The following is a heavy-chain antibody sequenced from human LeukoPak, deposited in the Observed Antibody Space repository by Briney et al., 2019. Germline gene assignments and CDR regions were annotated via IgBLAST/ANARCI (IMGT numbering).Heavy chain of an antibody. CDR3: AREVNYGSGSFDY. J-gene: IGHJ4*02. CDR1: GFTFSDYY. D-gene: IGHD3-10*01. CDR2: ISSSGSTI. Sequence: GGSLRLSCAASGFTFSDYYMSWLRQAPGKGLEWVSYISSSGSTIYYADSVKGRFTISRDNAKNSLYLQMNSLRAEDTAVYYCAREVNYGSGSFDYWGQGTLVTVSS. V-gene: IGHV3-11*01.